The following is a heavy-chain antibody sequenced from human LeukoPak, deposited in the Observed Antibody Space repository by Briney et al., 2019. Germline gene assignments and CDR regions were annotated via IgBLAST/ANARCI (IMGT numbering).Heavy chain of an antibody. J-gene: IGHJ4*02. CDR2: INHSGST. CDR3: ARLLIRISGYSRSTDDY. D-gene: IGHD3-22*01. V-gene: IGHV4-34*01. Sequence: PSETLSLTCAVYGGSFSGYYWSWIRQPPGKGLEWIGEINHSGSTNYNPSLKSRVTISVDTSKNQFSLKLSSVTAADTAVYYCARLLIRISGYSRSTDDYWGQGTLVTVSS. CDR1: GGSFSGYY.